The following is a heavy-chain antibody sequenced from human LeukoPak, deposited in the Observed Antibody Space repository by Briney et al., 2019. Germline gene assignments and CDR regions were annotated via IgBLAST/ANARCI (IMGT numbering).Heavy chain of an antibody. CDR2: VTSSGRYI. J-gene: IGHJ5*02. V-gene: IGHV3-21*04. Sequence: GGSLRLSCAASGFTFSDYSMNWVRQAPGKGLEWISSVTSSGRYIYYADSVKGRFTISRDNAKNSLYLQMNSLRAEDTAVYYCARDHSTEYYYGSGSYYNGWFDPWGQGTLVTVSS. D-gene: IGHD3-10*01. CDR1: GFTFSDYS. CDR3: ARDHSTEYYYGSGSYYNGWFDP.